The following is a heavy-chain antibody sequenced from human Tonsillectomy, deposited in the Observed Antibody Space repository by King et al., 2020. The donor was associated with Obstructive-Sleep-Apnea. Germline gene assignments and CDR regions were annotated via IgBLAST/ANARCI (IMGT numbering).Heavy chain of an antibody. J-gene: IGHJ4*02. Sequence: VQLVESGGGVVQPGGSLRLSCAASRFTFSIYGLHWVRQAPGKGLEGVAFIRHDGSNKYYADSVTGRFTISIDNSKNTLYLQMTSLRAEDTAVFYCAKDAWTQQLNPSSVWDYWGQGTLVTVSS. V-gene: IGHV3-30*02. CDR1: RFTFSIYG. CDR3: AKDAWTQQLNPSSVWDY. D-gene: IGHD6-13*01. CDR2: IRHDGSNK.